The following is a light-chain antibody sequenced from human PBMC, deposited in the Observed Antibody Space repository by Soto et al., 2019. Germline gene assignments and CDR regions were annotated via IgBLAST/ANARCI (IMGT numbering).Light chain of an antibody. CDR1: SSDVGGYNY. Sequence: QSALTQPASVSGSPGQSITISCTGTSSDVGGYNYVSWYQHHPGKAPKIIIFDVSNRPSGVSNHFSGSKSGNTASLTISGLQPEDEADYYCSSYTTSNTRQIVFGTGTKVTVL. CDR2: DVS. V-gene: IGLV2-14*03. J-gene: IGLJ1*01. CDR3: SSYTTSNTRQIV.